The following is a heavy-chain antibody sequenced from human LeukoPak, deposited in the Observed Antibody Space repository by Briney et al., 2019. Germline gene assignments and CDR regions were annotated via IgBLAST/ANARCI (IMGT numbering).Heavy chain of an antibody. CDR2: INSDGSST. Sequence: GGSLRLSCEASGFTFSSSWMHWFRQAPEKGLVWVSGINSDGSSTSYADSVKGRFTISRDNAKNTLFLQMNSLRAEDTAVYYCARDSYYDILTGSDAFDIWGQGTMVTVSS. V-gene: IGHV3-74*01. J-gene: IGHJ3*02. D-gene: IGHD3-9*01. CDR3: ARDSYYDILTGSDAFDI. CDR1: GFTFSSSW.